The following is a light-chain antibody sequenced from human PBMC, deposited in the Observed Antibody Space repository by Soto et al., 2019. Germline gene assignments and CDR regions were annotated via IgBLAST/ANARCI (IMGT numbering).Light chain of an antibody. CDR2: GAS. J-gene: IGKJ1*01. CDR3: QQHGSSPPT. V-gene: IGKV3-20*01. CDR1: QSVSSSY. Sequence: IVWTQSPGTLSLSPGERATLSCRASQSVSSSYLAWYQQKPGQAPRLLFYGASRRATGIPDRFSGSGSGTDFTLTISRLEPEDFAVYYCQQHGSSPPTFGQGTKVEIK.